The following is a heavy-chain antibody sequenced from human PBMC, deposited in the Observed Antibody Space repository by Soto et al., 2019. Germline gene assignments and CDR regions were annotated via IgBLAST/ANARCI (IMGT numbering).Heavy chain of an antibody. J-gene: IGHJ5*02. CDR1: GGSISSYY. Sequence: QVQLQESGPGLVKPSETLSLTCTVSGGSISSYYWSWIRQPPGKGLEWIGYIYYSGSTNYNPSLKSRVTISVDTSKNQFSLKLSSVTAADTAVYYCASELFGRSVWFDPWGQGTLVTVSS. D-gene: IGHD3-10*01. CDR2: IYYSGST. V-gene: IGHV4-59*01. CDR3: ASELFGRSVWFDP.